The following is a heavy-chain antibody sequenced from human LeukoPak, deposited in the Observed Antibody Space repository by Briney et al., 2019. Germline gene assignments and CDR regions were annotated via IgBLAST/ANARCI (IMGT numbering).Heavy chain of an antibody. Sequence: GGSLRLSCAASGFTFSNYVMHWARQAPAKALEWVASIRHDESIIHYTDSVKGRFTISRDTSKNTLYLQMNSLRGDDTAVYYCARVRIMNHKQAFDIWGQGTMVTVSS. CDR3: ARVRIMNHKQAFDI. CDR1: GFTFSNYV. V-gene: IGHV3-30*02. D-gene: IGHD1-14*01. J-gene: IGHJ3*02. CDR2: IRHDESII.